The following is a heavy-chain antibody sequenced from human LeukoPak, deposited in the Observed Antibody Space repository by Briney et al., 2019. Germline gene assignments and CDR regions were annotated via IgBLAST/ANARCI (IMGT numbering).Heavy chain of an antibody. CDR1: GFTFSDYY. CDR3: TRVARYCSGGICYSGY. V-gene: IGHV3-11*04. J-gene: IGHJ4*02. D-gene: IGHD2-15*01. CDR2: ISSSGSTT. Sequence: KPGGSLRLSCAASGFTFSDYYMSWIRQAPGKGLEWVSYISSSGSTTYYADSVKGRFTVSRDNAKNSLYLQMNSLRAEDTAVYYCTRVARYCSGGICYSGYWGQGTLVTVSS.